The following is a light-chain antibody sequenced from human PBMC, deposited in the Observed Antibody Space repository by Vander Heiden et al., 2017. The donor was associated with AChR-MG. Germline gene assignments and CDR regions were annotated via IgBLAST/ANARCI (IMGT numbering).Light chain of an antibody. Sequence: SYELTQPPSVSVSPGQTVSITCSGDKLGDKYACWYQQKPGQSPVLVIYQDSKRPSGIPERFSGSNSGNTATLTISGTQAMDEADDYCQAWDSTTGGLFGGGTKLTVL. V-gene: IGLV3-1*01. J-gene: IGLJ2*01. CDR2: QDS. CDR1: KLGDKY. CDR3: QAWDSTTGGL.